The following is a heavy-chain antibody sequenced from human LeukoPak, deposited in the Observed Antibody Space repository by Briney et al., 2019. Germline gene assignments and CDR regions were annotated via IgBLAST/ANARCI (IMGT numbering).Heavy chain of an antibody. CDR1: GGSFSGYY. CDR2: INHSGST. CDR3: ARGSGDIYGMDV. V-gene: IGHV4-34*01. J-gene: IGHJ6*04. D-gene: IGHD3-10*01. Sequence: SETLSLTCAVYGGSFSGYYWSWIRQPPGKGLEWIGEINHSGSTNYNPSLNSRVTISVDTSKNQFSLKLSSVTAADTAVYYCARGSGDIYGMDVWGKGTTVTVSS.